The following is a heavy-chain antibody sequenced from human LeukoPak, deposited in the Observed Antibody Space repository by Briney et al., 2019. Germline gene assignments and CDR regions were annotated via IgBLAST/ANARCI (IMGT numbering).Heavy chain of an antibody. CDR1: GFTFSSNF. CDR3: ARDKFAKYDNRGYYYISDAFDI. Sequence: GGSLRLSCAASGFTFSSNFMSWVRQAPGKGLEWVSVIYSGGRTDYADSVKGRFTISRDNSRNMLYLQMDSLRPEDTAVYYCARDKFAKYDNRGYYYISDAFDIWGPGTVVTVSS. J-gene: IGHJ3*02. CDR2: IYSGGRT. D-gene: IGHD3-22*01. V-gene: IGHV3-66*01.